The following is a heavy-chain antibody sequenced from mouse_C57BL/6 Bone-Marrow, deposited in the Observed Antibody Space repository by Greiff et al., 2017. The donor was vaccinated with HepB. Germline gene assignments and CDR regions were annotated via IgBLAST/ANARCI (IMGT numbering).Heavy chain of an antibody. CDR3: VKAVSYGCSYTWFAY. D-gene: IGHD1-1*01. Sequence: EVQLVESGGGLVQPGASLRLSCAASGFTFTDYQMSWVRQPPGKAPEWLALIRNKANGYTTEYNVSIKGRFTISRDNSQNILYLQMNTLRAEDSATYYCVKAVSYGCSYTWFAYWGQGTLVTVSA. CDR1: GFTFTDYQ. J-gene: IGHJ3*01. CDR2: IRNKANGYTT. V-gene: IGHV7-4*01.